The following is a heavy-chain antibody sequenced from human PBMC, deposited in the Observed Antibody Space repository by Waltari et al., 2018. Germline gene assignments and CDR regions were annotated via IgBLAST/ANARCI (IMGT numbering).Heavy chain of an antibody. CDR3: ARSNSYSPFDY. CDR1: GFTSSDHY. Sequence: EVQLVESGGGLVQPGGSLRLSCAASGFTSSDHYMDWVRQAPGKGLEWVGRIRNRGNSYTTEYAASGKGRFTISRDDSKNSLYLQMNSLETEDTAVYYCARSNSYSPFDYWGQGILVTVSS. V-gene: IGHV3-72*01. D-gene: IGHD3-16*02. J-gene: IGHJ4*02. CDR2: IRNRGNSYTT.